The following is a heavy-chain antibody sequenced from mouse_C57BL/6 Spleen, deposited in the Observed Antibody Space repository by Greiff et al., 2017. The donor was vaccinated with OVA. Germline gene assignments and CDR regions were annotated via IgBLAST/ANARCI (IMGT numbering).Heavy chain of an antibody. CDR1: GYTFTSYW. D-gene: IGHD1-1*01. CDR2: IDPSDSYT. Sequence: VQLQQPGAELVMPGASVKLSCKASGYTFTSYWMHWVKQRPGQGLEWIGEIDPSDSYTNYNQKFKGKSTLTVDKSSSTAYMQLSSLTSEDSAVYYCARGYYGSIYAMDYWGQGTSVTVSS. J-gene: IGHJ4*01. V-gene: IGHV1-69*01. CDR3: ARGYYGSIYAMDY.